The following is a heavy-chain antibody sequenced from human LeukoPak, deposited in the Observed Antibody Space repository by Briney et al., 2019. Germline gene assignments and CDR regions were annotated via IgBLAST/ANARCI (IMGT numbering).Heavy chain of an antibody. J-gene: IGHJ5*02. Sequence: GGSLRLYCAASGLTFNIYWVTWVRQAPGKGLEWVANINQAGSEKEYVDSVTGRFTISRDNAKSSVFLQMNSLRVEDTAMYYCVRGRGLFDLWGQGTLVTVSS. CDR2: INQAGSEK. V-gene: IGHV3-7*01. CDR3: VRGRGLFDL. CDR1: GLTFNIYW.